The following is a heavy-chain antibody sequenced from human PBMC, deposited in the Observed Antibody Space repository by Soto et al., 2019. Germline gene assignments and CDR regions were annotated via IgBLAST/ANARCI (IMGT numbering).Heavy chain of an antibody. V-gene: IGHV4-30-4*01. D-gene: IGHD3-3*01. CDR3: AKEPVSITIFGVNGMDV. J-gene: IGHJ6*02. CDR2: IYYSGSI. CDR1: GGSISSGDYY. Sequence: QVQLQESGPGLVKPSQTLSLTCTVSGGSISSGDYYRSWIRQPPGKGLEWIGYIYYSGSIYYNPSLKSRVTISVDTSKNQFSLKLSSVTAADTAVYYCAKEPVSITIFGVNGMDVWGQGTTVTVSS.